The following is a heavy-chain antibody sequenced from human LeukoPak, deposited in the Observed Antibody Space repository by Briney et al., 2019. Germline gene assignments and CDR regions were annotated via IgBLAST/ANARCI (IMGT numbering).Heavy chain of an antibody. Sequence: SETLSLTCTVSGGSISSSSYYWGWIRQPPGKGLEWIGSIYYSGSTYYNPSLKSRVTISVDTSKNQFSLKLSSVTAADTAVYYCARAGSSSSLIIDYWGQGTLVTVSS. D-gene: IGHD6-6*01. J-gene: IGHJ4*02. V-gene: IGHV4-39*07. CDR2: IYYSGST. CDR3: ARAGSSSSLIIDY. CDR1: GGSISSSSYY.